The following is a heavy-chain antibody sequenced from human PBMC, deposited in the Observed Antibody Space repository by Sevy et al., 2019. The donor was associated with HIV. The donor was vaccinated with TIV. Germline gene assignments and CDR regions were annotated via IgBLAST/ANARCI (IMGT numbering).Heavy chain of an antibody. Sequence: GGSLRLSCAASGFTFSDYYMSWIRQAPGKGPEWVSYINNSSRFINYVDSVKGRFTIPRDNAKNSLYLQMNSLRAGDTAVYYCARGKVLFDYWGQGTLVTVSS. CDR1: GFTFSDYY. CDR3: ARGKVLFDY. CDR2: INNSSRFI. J-gene: IGHJ4*02. V-gene: IGHV3-11*06.